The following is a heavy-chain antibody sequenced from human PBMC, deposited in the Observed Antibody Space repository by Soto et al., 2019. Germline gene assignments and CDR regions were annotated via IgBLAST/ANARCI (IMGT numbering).Heavy chain of an antibody. CDR1: GYTFTSYG. CDR2: ISADTGNT. J-gene: IGHJ4*02. Sequence: ASVKVSCKASGYTFTSYGISWVRQAPGQGLEWMGWISADTGNTNYAQKFQGRVTMTRDTSISTAYMEVTNVRSDDTAIYYCARDGNFVLRGYSFGFDFWGQGTRVTVSS. D-gene: IGHD5-18*01. V-gene: IGHV1-18*04. CDR3: ARDGNFVLRGYSFGFDF.